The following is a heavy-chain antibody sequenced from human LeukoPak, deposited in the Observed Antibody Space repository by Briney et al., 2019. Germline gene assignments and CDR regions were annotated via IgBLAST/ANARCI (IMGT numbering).Heavy chain of an antibody. CDR2: IYHSGST. CDR1: GYSISSGYY. V-gene: IGHV4-38-2*01. Sequence: PSETPSLTCAVSGYSISSGYYWGWIRQPPGQGLEWIGSIYHSGSTYYNPSLKSRVTISVDTSKNQFSLKLSSVTAADTAVYYRARCRSPEGRWFDPWGQGTLVTVSS. CDR3: ARCRSPEGRWFDP. J-gene: IGHJ5*02. D-gene: IGHD6-6*01.